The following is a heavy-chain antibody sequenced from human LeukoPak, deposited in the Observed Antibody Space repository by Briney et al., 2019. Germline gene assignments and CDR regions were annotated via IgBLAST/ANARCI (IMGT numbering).Heavy chain of an antibody. CDR2: INPNSGGT. D-gene: IGHD3-9*01. V-gene: IGHV1-2*02. CDR1: GYTFTGYY. J-gene: IGHJ4*02. CDR3: AREGYDILTGRTSDFDY. Sequence: ASVTVSCKASGYTFTGYYMHWVRQAPGQGLEWMGWINPNSGGTNYAQKFQGGVTMTRDTSISTAYMELSRLRSDDTAVYYCAREGYDILTGRTSDFDYWGQGTLVTVSS.